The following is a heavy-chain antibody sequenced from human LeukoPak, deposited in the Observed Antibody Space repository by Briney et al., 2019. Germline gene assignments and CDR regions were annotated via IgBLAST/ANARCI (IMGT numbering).Heavy chain of an antibody. D-gene: IGHD3-3*01. V-gene: IGHV4-61*02. CDR1: GGSISSGSYY. CDR2: IYTSGST. Sequence: SETLSLTCTVSGGSISSGSYYWSWIRQPAGKGLEWFGRIYTSGSTNYNPSLKSRVTISVDTSKNQFSLKLSSVTAADTAVYYCAREGQVFWSGYYPDYYYYYMDVWGKGTTVTVSS. CDR3: AREGQVFWSGYYPDYYYYYMDV. J-gene: IGHJ6*03.